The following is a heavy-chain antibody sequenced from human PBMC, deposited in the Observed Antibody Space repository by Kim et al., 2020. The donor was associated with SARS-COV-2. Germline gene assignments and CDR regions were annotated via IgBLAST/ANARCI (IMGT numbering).Heavy chain of an antibody. V-gene: IGHV3-9*01. J-gene: IGHJ4*01. CDR3: AKDIESGLGIGGGYDY. D-gene: IGHD1-26*01. CDR1: GFTFGDYA. CDR2: FSWNRGSI. Sequence: GGSLRLSCAASGFTFGDYATHWVRQAPGKGLEWVAGFSWNRGSICYADSVKGRFTISRDNAKNSLYLQMNRLRTEDTALYYCAKDIESGLGIGGGYDYRGAGTLGTVSS.